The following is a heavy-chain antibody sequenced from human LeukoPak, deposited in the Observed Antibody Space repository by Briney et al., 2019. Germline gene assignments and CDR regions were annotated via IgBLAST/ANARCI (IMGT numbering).Heavy chain of an antibody. V-gene: IGHV4-59*10. CDR2: IYTSGST. J-gene: IGHJ5*02. D-gene: IGHD3-10*01. CDR3: ARNPGSYYNGWFDP. Sequence: SETLSLTCAVYGGSFSGYYWSWIRQPAGKGLEWIGRIYTSGSTNYNPSLKSRVTISVDTSKNQFSLKLSSVTAADTAVYYCARNPGSYYNGWFDPWGQGTLVTVSS. CDR1: GGSFSGYY.